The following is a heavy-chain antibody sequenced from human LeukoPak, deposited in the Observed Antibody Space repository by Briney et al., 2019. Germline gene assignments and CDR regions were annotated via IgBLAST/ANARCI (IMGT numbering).Heavy chain of an antibody. V-gene: IGHV6-1*01. CDR2: TYYRSKWYS. CDR3: ASALPFQLVH. J-gene: IGHJ4*02. CDR1: GDSVSSNSAS. D-gene: IGHD6-13*01. Sequence: SQTLSLTCAISGDSVSSNSASWNWIRQAPSRGLEWLGRTYYRSKWYSDYAVSVKSRITINPDTSKNLFSLQLNSVTPEDTAVYYCASALPFQLVHWGQGTLVTVSS.